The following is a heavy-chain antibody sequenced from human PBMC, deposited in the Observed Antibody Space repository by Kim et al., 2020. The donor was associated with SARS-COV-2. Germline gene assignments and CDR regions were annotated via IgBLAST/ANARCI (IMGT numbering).Heavy chain of an antibody. J-gene: IGHJ4*02. V-gene: IGHV3-33*07. CDR1: GFTFSNYG. Sequence: GGSLRLSCGASGFTFSNYGMYWVRQAPGKGLEWLAVIWYDGSNKYYADSVKGRFTISRDNSKNTLYLQMNSLRAEDTALYYCARDQAAMRHLWSGLPEYWGQGTLVTVSS. CDR2: IWYDGSNK. CDR3: ARDQAAMRHLWSGLPEY. D-gene: IGHD5-18*01.